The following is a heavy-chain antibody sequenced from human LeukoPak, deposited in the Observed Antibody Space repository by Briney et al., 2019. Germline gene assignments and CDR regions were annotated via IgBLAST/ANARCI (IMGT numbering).Heavy chain of an antibody. CDR2: ISSSSSTI. CDR1: GFTFSSYS. Sequence: PGGSLRLSCAASGFTFSSYSMNWVRQAPGKGLEWVSYISSSSSTIYYADSVKGRFTISRDNAKNSLYLQMNSLRAEDTAVYYCARVFRRVYMDVWGKGTTVTVSS. CDR3: ARVFRRVYMDV. J-gene: IGHJ6*03. V-gene: IGHV3-48*01.